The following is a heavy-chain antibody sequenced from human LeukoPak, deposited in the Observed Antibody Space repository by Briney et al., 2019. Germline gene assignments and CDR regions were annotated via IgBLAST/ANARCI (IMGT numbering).Heavy chain of an antibody. D-gene: IGHD3-10*01. CDR2: IYYSGST. CDR1: GGSISSSSYY. CDR3: ASRAGTMVRGVIIAGWFDP. J-gene: IGHJ5*02. V-gene: IGHV4-39*01. Sequence: SETLSLTCTVSGGSISSSSYYWGWIRQPPGKGLEWIGSIYYSGSTYYDPSLKSRVTISVDTSKNQFSLKLSSVTAADTAVYYCASRAGTMVRGVIIAGWFDPWGQGTLVTVSS.